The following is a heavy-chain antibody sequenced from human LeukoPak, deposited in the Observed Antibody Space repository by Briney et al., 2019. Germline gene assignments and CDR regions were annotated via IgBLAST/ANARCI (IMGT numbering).Heavy chain of an antibody. CDR2: IDQDGSVR. Sequence: GGSLRLSCVASGFTFSSFWMSWVRQAPGKGLEFVANIDQDGSVRNYVDSVKGRFIISRDNAKNSLYLQMDGLRAEDTAVYFCARDPGSSSFDYWGQGTPVTVSS. CDR3: ARDPGSSSFDY. CDR1: GFTFSSFW. V-gene: IGHV3-7*01. J-gene: IGHJ4*02. D-gene: IGHD6-13*01.